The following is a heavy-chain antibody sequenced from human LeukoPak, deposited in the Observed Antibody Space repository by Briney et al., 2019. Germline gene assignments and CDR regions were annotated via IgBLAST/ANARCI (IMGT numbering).Heavy chain of an antibody. J-gene: IGHJ5*02. Sequence: GESLTISCKVSGYGFTTYWIGWVRQMPGKGLEWMGIIYPGDSDTRYSPSFQGQVTISADNSISTAYLQWSSLKASDTAMYYCARQGRSSWGWSSVNNWFDPWGQGTLVTVSS. CDR1: GYGFTTYW. CDR2: IYPGDSDT. D-gene: IGHD6-13*01. V-gene: IGHV5-51*01. CDR3: ARQGRSSWGWSSVNNWFDP.